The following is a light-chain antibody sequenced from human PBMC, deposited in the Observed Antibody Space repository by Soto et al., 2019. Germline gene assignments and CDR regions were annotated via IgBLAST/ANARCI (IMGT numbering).Light chain of an antibody. CDR3: SSYTGSSTRGV. Sequence: QSALTQPASVSGSPGQSITISCTGTSSDGGGYNYVSWYQQHPGKAPKLMIYDVSNRLSGVSNRFSGSKSGNTASLTISGHQAEDGADYYCSSYTGSSTRGVFGGGTTLTAL. CDR2: DVS. J-gene: IGLJ2*01. CDR1: SSDGGGYNY. V-gene: IGLV2-14*01.